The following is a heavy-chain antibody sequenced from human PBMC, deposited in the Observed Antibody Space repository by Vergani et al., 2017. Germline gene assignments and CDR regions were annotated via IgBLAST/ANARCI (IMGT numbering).Heavy chain of an antibody. CDR1: GFTVSNYA. J-gene: IGHJ4*02. Sequence: EVQLLESGGGLVQPGGSLRLSCAASGFTVSNYAMTWVRQAPGKGLEWVSSISDSGANTYYADSVKGRFTISRDNSKNTLYLQMSSLRVADTALYYCARQQWELYYWGQGTLVTVAS. D-gene: IGHD1-26*01. CDR3: ARQQWELYY. V-gene: IGHV3-23*01. CDR2: ISDSGANT.